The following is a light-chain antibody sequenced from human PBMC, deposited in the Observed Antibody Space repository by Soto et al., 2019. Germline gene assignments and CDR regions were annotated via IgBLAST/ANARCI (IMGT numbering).Light chain of an antibody. CDR3: MQGTHWPIT. CDR1: QRLVHSDGIAY. Sequence: DIVMTQSPLSLPVTPGEPASVSCRSNQRLVHSDGIAYFSWFQQRPGRSPRRLIYKVSNRDSGVPARFSGSGSGTDFALKISRVEAEDVGVYYCMQGTHWPITFGQGTRLEIK. CDR2: KVS. V-gene: IGKV2-30*02. J-gene: IGKJ5*01.